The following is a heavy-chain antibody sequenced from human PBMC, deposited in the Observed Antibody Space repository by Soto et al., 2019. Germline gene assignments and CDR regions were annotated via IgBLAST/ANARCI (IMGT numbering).Heavy chain of an antibody. CDR1: GYTFTSYD. CDR2: MNPDSGHT. Sequence: QVQLVQSGAEVRTTGASVKVSCKASGYTFTSYDINWVRQATGQGPEWMGWMNPDSGHTGYVRKFQGRVTMTRNTATSTAYMELSSLRSEDTAVYYCARSLGGSNLNFDYWGQGTLVTVSS. CDR3: ARSLGGSNLNFDY. D-gene: IGHD7-27*01. J-gene: IGHJ4*02. V-gene: IGHV1-8*01.